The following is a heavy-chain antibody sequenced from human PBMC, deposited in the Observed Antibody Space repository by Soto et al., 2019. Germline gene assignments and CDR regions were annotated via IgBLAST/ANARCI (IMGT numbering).Heavy chain of an antibody. J-gene: IGHJ6*04. CDR1: GGSFSGYY. D-gene: IGHD6-19*01. V-gene: IGHV4-34*01. CDR3: ARWLPARVAVDGTYYYYGMAV. Sequence: QVQLQQWGAGLLKPSETLSLTCAVYGGSFSGYYWSWIRQPPGKGLEWIGEINHSGSTNYNPSLKCRVTISVDTTKNQFSLKLSSVTAADTAVYYCARWLPARVAVDGTYYYYGMAVWGKGTTVTVSS. CDR2: INHSGST.